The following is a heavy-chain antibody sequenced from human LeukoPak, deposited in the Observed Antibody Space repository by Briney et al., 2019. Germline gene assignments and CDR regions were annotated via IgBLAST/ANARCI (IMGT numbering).Heavy chain of an antibody. V-gene: IGHV3-11*01. J-gene: IGHJ4*02. CDR1: GFIFRDFY. Sequence: GGSLTLSCVGSGFIFRDFYMKWIRQAPGKGLEWISFITSSGDSIYYADSVKGRFTVFRDNAKNSLYLQMNSLRAEDTAGYFCARDPEYSDKWGQGTLVSVSS. CDR2: ITSSGDSI. CDR3: ARDPEYSDK. D-gene: IGHD1-1*01.